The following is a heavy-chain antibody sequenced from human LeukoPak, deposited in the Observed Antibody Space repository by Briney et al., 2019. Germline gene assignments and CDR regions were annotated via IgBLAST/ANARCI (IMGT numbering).Heavy chain of an antibody. CDR2: IYYSGST. Sequence: PSETLSLTCTVSGGSISSYYWSWIRQPPGKGLEWIGYIYYSGSTNYNPSLKSRVTISVDTSKNQFSLKLSSVTAADTAVYYCARSIAARRHYCYYYMDVWGKGTTVTVSS. J-gene: IGHJ6*03. CDR3: ARSIAARRHYCYYYMDV. V-gene: IGHV4-59*01. D-gene: IGHD6-6*01. CDR1: GGSISSYY.